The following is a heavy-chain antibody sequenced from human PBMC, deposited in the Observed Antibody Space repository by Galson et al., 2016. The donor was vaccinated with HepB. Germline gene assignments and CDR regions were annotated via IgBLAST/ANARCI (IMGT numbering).Heavy chain of an antibody. CDR2: ISNDGKNK. CDR3: AKGTLNYDISTGYFSYYFDY. V-gene: IGHV3-30-3*02. Sequence: SLRLSCAASGFTFSAYGMHWVRQAPGKGLESVAVISNDGKNKNYADSLRGRFTISRDNPKNTLSLQMNSLRPEDTAVYYCAKGTLNYDISTGYFSYYFDYWGQGTLVTVSS. D-gene: IGHD3-9*01. CDR1: GFTFSAYG. J-gene: IGHJ4*02.